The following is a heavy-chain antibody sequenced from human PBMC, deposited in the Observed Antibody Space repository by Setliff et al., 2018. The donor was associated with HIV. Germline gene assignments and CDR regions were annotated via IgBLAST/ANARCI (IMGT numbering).Heavy chain of an antibody. D-gene: IGHD2-2*01. CDR3: ARAGGGATDQAFDI. J-gene: IGHJ3*02. CDR1: GYSFTSYF. V-gene: IGHV1-46*01. CDR2: IDPNGGAT. Sequence: ASVKVSCKAFGYSFTSYFLHWVRQAPGQGLEWLGIIDPNGGATNNAQKLQGRLTVTTDTSTSTLYMELSNLRSDDTAVCYCARAGGGATDQAFDIWGQGTMVTVSS.